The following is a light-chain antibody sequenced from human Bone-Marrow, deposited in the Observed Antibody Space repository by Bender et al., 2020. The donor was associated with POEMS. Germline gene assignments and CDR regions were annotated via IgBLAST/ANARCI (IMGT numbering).Light chain of an antibody. V-gene: IGLV2-14*01. J-gene: IGLJ2*01. Sequence: QSALTQPASVSGSPGQSITISCTGTSSDVGGYNYVSWYQQHPGKAPKVMIYDVSNRPSGVSNRFSGSKSGNTASLTISSLQAEDEADYYCGSYTSSSTLVFGGGTKLTVL. CDR2: DVS. CDR3: GSYTSSSTLV. CDR1: SSDVGGYNY.